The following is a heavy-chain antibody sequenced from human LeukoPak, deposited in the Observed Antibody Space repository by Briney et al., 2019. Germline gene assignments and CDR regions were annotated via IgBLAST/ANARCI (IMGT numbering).Heavy chain of an antibody. J-gene: IGHJ6*02. Sequence: SETLSLTCTVSGGSISNYYWSWIRQPAGKGLEWIGRVYSSGSTNYNPSLKSRVTISVDTSKNQFSLKLSSVTAADTAVYYCASDCSSTSCYNYYGMDVWGQGTTVTVSS. CDR2: VYSSGST. CDR3: ASDCSSTSCYNYYGMDV. V-gene: IGHV4-4*07. D-gene: IGHD2-2*02. CDR1: GGSISNYY.